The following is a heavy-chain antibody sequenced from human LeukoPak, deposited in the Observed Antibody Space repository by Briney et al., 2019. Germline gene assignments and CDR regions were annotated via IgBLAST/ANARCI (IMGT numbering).Heavy chain of an antibody. J-gene: IGHJ6*03. CDR1: GFTFSSYT. V-gene: IGHV3-48*01. D-gene: IGHD3-22*01. CDR2: IGTSSTTI. Sequence: GGSLRLSCAASGFTFSSYTMNWGRQPPGKGREGVSNIGTSSTTIYYADSVKGRFTISRDNAKNSLYLQMNSLRAEDTAVYYCAKEGDSSGYYYVFYYYYYMDVWGKGTTVTVSS. CDR3: AKEGDSSGYYYVFYYYYYMDV.